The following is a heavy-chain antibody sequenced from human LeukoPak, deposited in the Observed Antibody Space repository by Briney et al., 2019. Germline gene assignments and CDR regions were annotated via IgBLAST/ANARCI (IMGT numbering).Heavy chain of an antibody. J-gene: IGHJ3*02. V-gene: IGHV4-61*02. Sequence: PSQTLSLTCIVSGDSISSGNYYWSWIRQPAGKGLEWIGRIFISGNINYNPSLKSRVTISVDTSKNQFSLKLSSVTAADTAVYYCASPSRDYCGGDCYGAFDIWGQGTMVTVSS. CDR2: IFISGNI. CDR1: GDSISSGNYY. D-gene: IGHD2-21*02. CDR3: ASPSRDYCGGDCYGAFDI.